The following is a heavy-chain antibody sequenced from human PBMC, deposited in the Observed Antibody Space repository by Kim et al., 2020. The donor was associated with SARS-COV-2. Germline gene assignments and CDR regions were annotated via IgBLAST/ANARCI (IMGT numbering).Heavy chain of an antibody. J-gene: IGHJ4*02. D-gene: IGHD6-19*01. CDR1: GYTLTSHG. CDR3: ARDPAVARTVSSPPRLDY. V-gene: IGHV1-18*04. Sequence: ASVKVSCKASGYTLTSHGMSWVRQAPGQGLEWLGWISAYDGSTDYAEKFQGRVTMTAYTSTDTVYMELRRLRSDDTGVYYCARDPAVARTVSSPPRLDYWGKGTPVNVSS. CDR2: ISAYDGST.